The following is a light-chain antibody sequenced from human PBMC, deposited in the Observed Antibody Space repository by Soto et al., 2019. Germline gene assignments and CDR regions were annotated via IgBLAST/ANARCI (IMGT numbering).Light chain of an antibody. CDR1: QSISSW. CDR3: QQYNTYSPLT. V-gene: IGKV1-5*03. Sequence: DIQMTQSPSALSASVGDRVTITSRASQSISSWLAWYQQNPGKAPKLLIYKASNLENGVPSRFSGSGSGTEFTLTISSLQPDDFATYYCQQYNTYSPLTFGGGTKVEIK. CDR2: KAS. J-gene: IGKJ4*01.